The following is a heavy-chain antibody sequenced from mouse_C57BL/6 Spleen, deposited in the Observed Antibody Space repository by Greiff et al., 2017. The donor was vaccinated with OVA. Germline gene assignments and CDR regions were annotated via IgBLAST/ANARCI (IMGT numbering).Heavy chain of an antibody. CDR1: GYSITSGYY. CDR3: ARGYGNSPWFAD. D-gene: IGHD2-1*01. V-gene: IGHV3-6*01. Sequence: EVQLQESGPGLVKPSQSLSLTCSVTGYSITSGYYWNWIRQFPGNKLEWMGYISYDGSNNYNPSLKNRIAITRDTSKNQFFLKLNSVTTEDTATYYCARGYGNSPWFADWGQGTLVTVSA. CDR2: ISYDGSN. J-gene: IGHJ3*01.